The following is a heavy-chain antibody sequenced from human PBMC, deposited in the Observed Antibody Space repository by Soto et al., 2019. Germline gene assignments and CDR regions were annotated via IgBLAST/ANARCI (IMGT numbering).Heavy chain of an antibody. D-gene: IGHD2-21*02. Sequence: QVQLVESGGGVILPGGSLRLSCAASGFTFSSYAMHWVRQAPGTGPEWVAATSSDGTDNVYADSVSGRFTISRDNSKNTLYLQMNSLRSEDAAVYYCARTYECAKSDCYRAFDIWGQGTMVTFSS. CDR3: ARTYECAKSDCYRAFDI. V-gene: IGHV3-30*04. J-gene: IGHJ3*02. CDR1: GFTFSSYA. CDR2: TSSDGTDN.